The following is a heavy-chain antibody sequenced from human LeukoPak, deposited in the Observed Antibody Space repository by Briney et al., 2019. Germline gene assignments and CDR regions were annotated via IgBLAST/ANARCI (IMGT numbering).Heavy chain of an antibody. Sequence: GRSMRLSCAASGFTFSSYAMHWVRQAPGKGLEWVAVISYDGSNKYYADSVKGRFTISRDNSKNTLYPQMNSLRAEDTAVYYCARVASMITFGGAYFDYWGQGTLVTVSS. V-gene: IGHV3-30-3*01. CDR2: ISYDGSNK. J-gene: IGHJ4*02. CDR1: GFTFSSYA. D-gene: IGHD3-16*01. CDR3: ARVASMITFGGAYFDY.